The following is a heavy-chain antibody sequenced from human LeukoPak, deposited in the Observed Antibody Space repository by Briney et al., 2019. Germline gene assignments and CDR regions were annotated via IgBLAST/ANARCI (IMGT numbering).Heavy chain of an antibody. D-gene: IGHD2-21*01. CDR1: GGSISSHY. Sequence: SETLSLTCTVSGGSISSHYWSWIRQPPGKGLEWTGYIYYSGSTNYNPSLKSRVTISVDTSKNQFSLKLSSVTAADTAVYYCARDAYRFDPWGQGTLVTVSS. CDR2: IYYSGST. J-gene: IGHJ5*02. V-gene: IGHV4-59*11. CDR3: ARDAYRFDP.